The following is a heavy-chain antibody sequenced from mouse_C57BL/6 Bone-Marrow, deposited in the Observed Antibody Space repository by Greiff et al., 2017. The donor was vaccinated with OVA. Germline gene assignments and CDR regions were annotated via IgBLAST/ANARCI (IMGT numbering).Heavy chain of an antibody. CDR3: TRLVFYYDSSWFAY. J-gene: IGHJ3*01. D-gene: IGHD2-4*01. CDR2: IDPETGGT. V-gene: IGHV1-15*01. CDR1: GYTFTDYE. Sequence: VQLQQSGAELVRPGASVTLSCKASGYTFTDYEMHWVKQTPVHGLEWIGAIDPETGGTAYNQKFKGKAILTADKSSSTAYMELRSLTSEDSAVYYCTRLVFYYDSSWFAYWGQGTLVTVSA.